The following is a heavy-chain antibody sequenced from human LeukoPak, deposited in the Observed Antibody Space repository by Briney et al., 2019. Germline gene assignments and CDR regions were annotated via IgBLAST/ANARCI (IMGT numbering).Heavy chain of an antibody. CDR2: IYYTGST. V-gene: IGHV4-59*08. J-gene: IGHJ3*02. CDR3: ARRQTVEDAFDI. CDR1: GDSISTYY. D-gene: IGHD2-21*02. Sequence: PPETLSLTCTVSGDSISTYYWNWIRQPPGKGLEWIGYIYYTGSTNYNPSLKSRVTMSLDTSKNHFSLKLSSVTAADAAMYYCARRQTVEDAFDIWGQGTMVTVSS.